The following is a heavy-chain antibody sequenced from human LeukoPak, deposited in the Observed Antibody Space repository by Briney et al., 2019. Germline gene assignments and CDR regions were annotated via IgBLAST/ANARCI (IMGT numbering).Heavy chain of an antibody. CDR1: GYTFTGYY. D-gene: IGHD1-26*01. J-gene: IGHJ6*02. Sequence: GASVKVSCKASGYTFTGYYTHWVRQAPGQGLEWMGWINPNSGGTNYAQKFQGWVTMTRDTSISTAYMELSRLRSDDTAVYYCARDPGTYYYGMDVWGQGTTVTVSS. V-gene: IGHV1-2*04. CDR2: INPNSGGT. CDR3: ARDPGTYYYGMDV.